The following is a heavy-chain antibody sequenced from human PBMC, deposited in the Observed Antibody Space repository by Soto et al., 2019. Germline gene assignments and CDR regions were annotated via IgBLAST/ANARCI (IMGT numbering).Heavy chain of an antibody. J-gene: IGHJ5*02. CDR1: GGSISSGGYY. D-gene: IGHD2-21*01. V-gene: IGHV4-31*03. Sequence: SETLSLTCTVSGGSISSGGYYWSWIRQHPGKGLEWIGYIYYSGSTYYNPSLKSRVTISVDTSKNQFSLKLSSVTAADTAVYYCARGVFLRNWFDPWGQGTLVTVSS. CDR2: IYYSGST. CDR3: ARGVFLRNWFDP.